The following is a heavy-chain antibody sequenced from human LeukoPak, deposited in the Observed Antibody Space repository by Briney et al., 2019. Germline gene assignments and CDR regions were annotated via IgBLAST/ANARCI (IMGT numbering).Heavy chain of an antibody. CDR3: ARIRKSGSGWYYFDY. CDR1: GFSLSTSGMC. V-gene: IGHV2-70*11. Sequence: SGPTLVNPTQTLTLTCTSSGFSLSTSGMCVSWIRQPPGKALEWLARIDWDNDKYYSTSLKTRLTISKDTSKNQVVLTMTNMDPVDTATYYCARIRKSGSGWYYFDYWGQGTLVTVSS. D-gene: IGHD6-19*01. J-gene: IGHJ4*02. CDR2: IDWDNDK.